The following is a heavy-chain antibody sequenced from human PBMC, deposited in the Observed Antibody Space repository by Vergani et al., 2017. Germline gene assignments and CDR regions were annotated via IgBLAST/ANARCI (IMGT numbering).Heavy chain of an antibody. J-gene: IGHJ4*02. CDR1: GGSISSGGSY. CDR3: ARGYCGGDCYPHFDY. CDR2: IYYSGGT. Sequence: QVQLQESGPGLVKSSQTLSLTCTVSGGSISSGGSYWSWIRQHPGRGLEWIGYIYYSGGTYYNPSLKRRVAISVDTSKNQFSLKLSSVTAADTAVYYCARGYCGGDCYPHFDYWGQGTLVTVSS. V-gene: IGHV4-31*03. D-gene: IGHD2-21*02.